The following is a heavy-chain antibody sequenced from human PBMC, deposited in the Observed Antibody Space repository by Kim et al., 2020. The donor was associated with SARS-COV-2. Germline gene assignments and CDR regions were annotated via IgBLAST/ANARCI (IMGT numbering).Heavy chain of an antibody. J-gene: IGHJ3*02. Sequence: SETLSLTCAVYAGSFSGFYWSWIRPPPGKVLEWIGEIHHSGSTNYNPSLKSRVTISVDTSKNQFSLKLSSVTAADTAVYYCARARHQLPDAFDIWGQGTMVTVSS. CDR2: IHHSGST. CDR1: AGSFSGFY. V-gene: IGHV4-34*01. CDR3: ARARHQLPDAFDI. D-gene: IGHD2-2*01.